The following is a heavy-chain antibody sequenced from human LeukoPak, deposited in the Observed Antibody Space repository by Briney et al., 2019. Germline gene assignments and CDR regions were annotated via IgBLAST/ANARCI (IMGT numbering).Heavy chain of an antibody. CDR1: GGSISSYY. CDR2: IYYSGST. CDR3: ARDLGMAGLNDY. J-gene: IGHJ4*02. D-gene: IGHD7-27*01. V-gene: IGHV4-59*01. Sequence: SETLSLTCTVSGGSISSYYWSWIRQPPGKGLEWIGCIYYSGSTNYNPSLKSRVTISVDTSKNQFSLKLSSVTAADTAVYYCARDLGMAGLNDYWGQGTLVTVSS.